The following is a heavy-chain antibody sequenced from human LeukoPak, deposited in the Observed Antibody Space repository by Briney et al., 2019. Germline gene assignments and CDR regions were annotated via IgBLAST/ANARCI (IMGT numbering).Heavy chain of an antibody. CDR1: ALTFSDYS. V-gene: IGHV3-48*01. Sequence: GGSLRLSCAASALTFSDYSMNWVRQAPGKGLEWVSYISSNGSTIYYAASVKGRFTISRDSAKNSLYLQMNGLRAEDTAIYYGATGPKTSFDYWGQGTLVTVSS. J-gene: IGHJ4*02. CDR3: ATGPKTSFDY. CDR2: ISSNGSTI.